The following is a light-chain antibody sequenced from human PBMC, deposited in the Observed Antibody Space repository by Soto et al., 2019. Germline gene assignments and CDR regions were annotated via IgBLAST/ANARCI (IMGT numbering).Light chain of an antibody. V-gene: IGKV1-5*03. CDR3: QQVNSYPLT. CDR2: EVS. CDR1: QSINKW. Sequence: DILLTQSPSTLSASVGDRVTISCRASQSINKWLAWYQHKPGKAPNLLIYEVSTLHSGVPSRFSGSGSETDFTLTISSLQPEDFATYYCQQVNSYPLTFGGGTMVDVK. J-gene: IGKJ4*01.